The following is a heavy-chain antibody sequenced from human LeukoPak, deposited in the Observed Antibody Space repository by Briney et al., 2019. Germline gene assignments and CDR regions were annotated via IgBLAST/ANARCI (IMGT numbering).Heavy chain of an antibody. Sequence: QPGGSLRLSCAVSGFTFSNYAMSWVRQVPGKGLEWVSAIAGSGDSTYYADSVKGRFTISRDNSKNTLYLQMYTLRAEGTALYYCATPAYCGGDCYSTYAFDIWGQGTMVTVSS. CDR2: IAGSGDST. D-gene: IGHD2-21*02. CDR1: GFTFSNYA. J-gene: IGHJ3*02. CDR3: ATPAYCGGDCYSTYAFDI. V-gene: IGHV3-23*01.